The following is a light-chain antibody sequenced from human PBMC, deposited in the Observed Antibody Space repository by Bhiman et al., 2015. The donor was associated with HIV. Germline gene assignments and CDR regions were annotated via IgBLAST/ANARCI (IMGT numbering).Light chain of an antibody. Sequence: QSVLTQPPSASGTPGQRVTISCSGSSSNIGGNTVNWYQQFPGAAPRLLIYKNNQRPSGVPDRFSASKSGTSASLAITGLQAEDEAVYYCQSYDRTRVCRVFGGGTKLTVL. CDR1: SSNIGGNT. CDR3: QSYDRTRVCRV. J-gene: IGLJ2*01. CDR2: KNN. V-gene: IGLV1-44*01.